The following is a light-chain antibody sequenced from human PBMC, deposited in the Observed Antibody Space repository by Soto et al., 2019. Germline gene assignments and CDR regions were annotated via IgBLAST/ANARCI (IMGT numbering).Light chain of an antibody. Sequence: DIQLTQSPSSLSASVGDSFSVTCCASQNIDNHLNWYRQRSGEAPEVLIYAASALRDGVSSRVSGRGYGTEFTLTIKNLVPEDFATYYCQQSSNSPPITFGQGTRLEIK. CDR2: AAS. V-gene: IGKV1-39*01. CDR3: QQSSNSPPIT. J-gene: IGKJ5*01. CDR1: QNIDNH.